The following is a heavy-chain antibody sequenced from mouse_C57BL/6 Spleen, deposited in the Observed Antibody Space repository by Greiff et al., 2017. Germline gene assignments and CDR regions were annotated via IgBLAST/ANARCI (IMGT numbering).Heavy chain of an antibody. V-gene: IGHV1-66*01. CDR2: IYPGSGNT. CDR1: GYSFTSYY. Sequence: QVQLKQSGPELVKPGASVKISCKASGYSFTSYYIHWVKQRPGQGLEWIGWIYPGSGNTKYNEKFKGKATLTADTSSSTAYMQLSSLTSEDSAVYYCARVYGSSPYYAMDYWGQGTSVTVSS. CDR3: ARVYGSSPYYAMDY. D-gene: IGHD1-1*01. J-gene: IGHJ4*01.